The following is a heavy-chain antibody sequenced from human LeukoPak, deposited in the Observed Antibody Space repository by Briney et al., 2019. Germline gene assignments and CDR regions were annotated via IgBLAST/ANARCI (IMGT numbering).Heavy chain of an antibody. CDR3: ARRSSGSPPYYFDY. V-gene: IGHV3-74*01. J-gene: IGHJ4*02. Sequence: GGSLRLSCAASGFTFSSYAMSWVRQAPGKGLVWVSRINSDGSTTNYADSVKGRFTISRDNAKNTLYLQMNSLRAEDTAMYYCARRSSGSPPYYFDYWGQGTLVTVSS. CDR2: INSDGSTT. CDR1: GFTFSSYA. D-gene: IGHD1-26*01.